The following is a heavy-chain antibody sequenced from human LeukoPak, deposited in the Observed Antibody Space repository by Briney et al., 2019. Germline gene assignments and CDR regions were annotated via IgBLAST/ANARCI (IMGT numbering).Heavy chain of an antibody. CDR2: ISSSGSTI. CDR1: GFTFSSYE. Sequence: PGGSLRLSCAASGFTFSSYEMNWVRQAPGKGLEWVSYISSSGSTIYYADSVKGRFTISRDDSKNTLYLQMNSLRAEDTAVYYCAKDLILSYYYDSSGYWFDAFDTWGQGTMVTVSS. D-gene: IGHD3-22*01. CDR3: AKDLILSYYYDSSGYWFDAFDT. V-gene: IGHV3-48*03. J-gene: IGHJ3*02.